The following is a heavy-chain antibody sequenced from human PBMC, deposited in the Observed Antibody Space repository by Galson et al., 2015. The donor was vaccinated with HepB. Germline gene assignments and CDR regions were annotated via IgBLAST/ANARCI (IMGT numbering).Heavy chain of an antibody. D-gene: IGHD2/OR15-2a*01. V-gene: IGHV3-33*08. CDR1: GFTFSSYG. Sequence: SLRLSCAASGFTFSSYGMHWVRQAPGKGLEWVAVIWYDGSNKYYADSVKGRFTISRDNSKNTLYLQMNSLRAEDTAVYYCARDPSPRFYDLGAFDIWGQGTMVTVSS. CDR2: IWYDGSNK. J-gene: IGHJ3*02. CDR3: ARDPSPRFYDLGAFDI.